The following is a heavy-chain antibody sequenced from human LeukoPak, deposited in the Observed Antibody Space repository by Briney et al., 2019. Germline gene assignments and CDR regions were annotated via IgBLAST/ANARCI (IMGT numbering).Heavy chain of an antibody. J-gene: IGHJ2*01. D-gene: IGHD4-17*01. V-gene: IGHV4-59*01. CDR1: GASLSSYY. CDR3: ARDRGGYGDYVYWYFDL. Sequence: PSQTLSLTCTVPGASLSSYYWSWVRQPAGNGLEWIGYIYYSGSTNYNPSLKTRVTISVDTSKNQFSLKLSSVTAAATPVYYCARDRGGYGDYVYWYFDLWGRGTLVDVCS. CDR2: IYYSGST.